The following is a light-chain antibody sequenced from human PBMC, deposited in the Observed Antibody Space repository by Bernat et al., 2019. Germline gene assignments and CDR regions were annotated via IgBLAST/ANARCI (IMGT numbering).Light chain of an antibody. Sequence: DIQMTQSPSSLSASVGDRVTITCQASQDISNYLNWYQQKPGKAPKLPIYDASNLETGVPSRFSGSGSGTDFTFTISSLQHEDIATYHCQQYDNVPITFGQGTRLEIK. CDR1: QDISNY. V-gene: IGKV1-33*01. J-gene: IGKJ5*01. CDR2: DAS. CDR3: QQYDNVPIT.